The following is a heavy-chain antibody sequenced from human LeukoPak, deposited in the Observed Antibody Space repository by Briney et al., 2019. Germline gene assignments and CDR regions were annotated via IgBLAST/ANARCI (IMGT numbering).Heavy chain of an antibody. CDR3: AREGRRSGGPDAFDI. J-gene: IGHJ3*02. CDR1: GFTFSSYG. CDR2: IWYGGSNK. D-gene: IGHD2-15*01. Sequence: GGSLRLSCAASGFTFSSYGMHWVRQAPGKGLEWVAVIWYGGSNKYYADSVKGRFTISRDNSKNTLYLQMNSLRAEDTAVYYCAREGRRSGGPDAFDIWGQGTMVTVSS. V-gene: IGHV3-33*08.